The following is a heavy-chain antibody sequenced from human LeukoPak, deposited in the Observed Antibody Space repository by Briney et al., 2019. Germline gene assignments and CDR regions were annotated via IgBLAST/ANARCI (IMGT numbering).Heavy chain of an antibody. Sequence: GASVKVSCKTSGYIFTVYYLHWVRQAPGQGLEWMGMISPTGGTTRYSQKFQGRITMTRDMSTSTVFMDLTSLRSEDTAVYYCAREMRSSKAPGYWGQGTLVTVSS. CDR2: ISPTGGTT. J-gene: IGHJ4*02. V-gene: IGHV1-46*01. D-gene: IGHD2/OR15-2a*01. CDR1: GYIFTVYY. CDR3: AREMRSSKAPGY.